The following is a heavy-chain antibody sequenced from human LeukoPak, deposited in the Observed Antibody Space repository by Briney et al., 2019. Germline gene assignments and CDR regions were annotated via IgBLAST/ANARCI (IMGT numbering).Heavy chain of an antibody. D-gene: IGHD3-22*01. CDR3: ARVKSTMIVVVAPGGAFDI. J-gene: IGHJ3*02. CDR2: ISAYNGNT. Sequence: ASVKVSCKASGYTFTSYGISWVRQAPGQGLEWMGWISAYNGNTNYAQKFQGRVTMTRDTSISTAYMELSRLRSDDTAVYYCARVKSTMIVVVAPGGAFDIWGQGTMVTVSS. CDR1: GYTFTSYG. V-gene: IGHV1-18*01.